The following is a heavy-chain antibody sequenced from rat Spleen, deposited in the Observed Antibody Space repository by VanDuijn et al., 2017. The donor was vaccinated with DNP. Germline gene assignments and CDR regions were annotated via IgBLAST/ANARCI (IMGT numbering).Heavy chain of an antibody. D-gene: IGHD4-6*01. CDR2: IITGSGNS. J-gene: IGHJ2*01. Sequence: EVQLVESGGGLVQPGRSLKLSCAASGFTFSYYGMAWVRQTPMKGLEWVASIITGSGNSYYPESVKGRFTISRDDANNSLYLQMSSLRSEDTATYYCTRQLGLYYWGQGVMVTVSS. CDR1: GFTFSYYG. CDR3: TRQLGLYY. V-gene: IGHV5S13*01.